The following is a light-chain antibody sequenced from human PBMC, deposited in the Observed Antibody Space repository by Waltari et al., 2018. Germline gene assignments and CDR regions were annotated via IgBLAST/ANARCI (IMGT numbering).Light chain of an antibody. J-gene: IGLJ3*02. Sequence: QSALTQPASVSGSPGQSITISCTGTSSDVGGYDYVSWYQQHPGKAPKLMIYDFSKRPSGVSNRFSGSKSGNTASLTISGLQAEDEADYYCSSYTSISACVLFGGGTKLTVL. CDR2: DFS. V-gene: IGLV2-14*03. CDR3: SSYTSISACVL. CDR1: SSDVGGYDY.